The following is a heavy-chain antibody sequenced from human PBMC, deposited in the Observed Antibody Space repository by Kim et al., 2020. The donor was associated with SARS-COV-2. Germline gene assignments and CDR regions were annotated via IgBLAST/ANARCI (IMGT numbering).Heavy chain of an antibody. CDR1: GFTFDDYA. Sequence: GWSLRLSCAASGFTFDDYAMHWVRQAPGKGLEWVSGISWNSGSIGYSDSVKGRFTISRDNAKNSLYLQMNSLRAEDTALYYCAKDVRVVTTDKSSSWLNWFDTWGQGTLVTVSS. CDR3: AKDVRVVTTDKSSSWLNWFDT. CDR2: ISWNSGSI. D-gene: IGHD6-13*01. V-gene: IGHV3-9*01. J-gene: IGHJ5*02.